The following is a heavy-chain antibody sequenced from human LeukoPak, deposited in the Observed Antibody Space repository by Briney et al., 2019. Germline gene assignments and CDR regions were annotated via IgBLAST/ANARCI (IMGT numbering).Heavy chain of an antibody. Sequence: GGSLRLSCAASGFTFSSYWMSWVRQAPGKGLEWVAVISYDGSNKYYADSVKGRFTISRDNSKNTLYLQMNSLRAEDTAVYYCARGAGTSWNHYYYYYGMDVWGQGTTVTVSS. D-gene: IGHD2-2*01. V-gene: IGHV3-30*03. CDR3: ARGAGTSWNHYYYYYGMDV. CDR1: GFTFSSYW. CDR2: ISYDGSNK. J-gene: IGHJ6*02.